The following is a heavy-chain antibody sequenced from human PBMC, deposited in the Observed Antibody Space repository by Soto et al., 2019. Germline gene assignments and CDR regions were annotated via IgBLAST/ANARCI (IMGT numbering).Heavy chain of an antibody. CDR3: ATLSNGFGELLSPYYYYYIDV. V-gene: IGHV3-48*01. Sequence: GGSLRLSCAASGFTFSSYSMNWVRQAPGKGLEWVSYISSSSSTIYYADSVKGRFTISRDNAKNSLYLQMNSLRAEDTAVYYCATLSNGFGELLSPYYYYYIDVWGKGTTVTVSS. D-gene: IGHD3-10*01. CDR1: GFTFSSYS. J-gene: IGHJ6*03. CDR2: ISSSSSTI.